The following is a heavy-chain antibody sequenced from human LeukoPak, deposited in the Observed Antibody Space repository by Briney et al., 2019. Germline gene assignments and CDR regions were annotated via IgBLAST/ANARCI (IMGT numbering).Heavy chain of an antibody. CDR3: AKGDYGGPDAFDI. CDR1: GGTFSSYA. CDR2: IIPILGIA. Sequence: SVKVSCKASGGTFSSYAISWVRQAPGQGLEWMGRIIPILGIANYAQKFQGRVTITADKSTSTAYMELSSLRSEDTAVYYCAKGDYGGPDAFDIWGQGTMVTVSS. V-gene: IGHV1-69*04. J-gene: IGHJ3*02. D-gene: IGHD4-23*01.